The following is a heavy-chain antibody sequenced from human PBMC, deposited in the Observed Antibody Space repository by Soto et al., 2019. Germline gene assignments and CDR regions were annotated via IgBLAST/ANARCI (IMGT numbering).Heavy chain of an antibody. CDR2: IWYDGSNK. CDR3: AREYGSGSYYIVPYFDY. Sequence: SLRLSCAASGFTFSSYGMHWVRQAPGKGLEWVAVIWYDGSNKYYADSVKGRFTISRDNSKNTLYLQMNSLRAEDTAVYYCAREYGSGSYYIVPYFDYWGQGTLVTVSS. V-gene: IGHV3-33*01. D-gene: IGHD3-10*01. CDR1: GFTFSSYG. J-gene: IGHJ4*02.